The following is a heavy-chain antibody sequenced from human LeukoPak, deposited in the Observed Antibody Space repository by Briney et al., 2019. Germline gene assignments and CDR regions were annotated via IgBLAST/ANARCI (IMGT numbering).Heavy chain of an antibody. CDR1: GGSISSGGYY. D-gene: IGHD3-3*01. CDR2: IYHSGST. V-gene: IGHV4-30-2*01. J-gene: IGHJ4*02. Sequence: SETLSLTCTVSGGSISSGGYYWSWIRQPPGKGLEWIGYIYHSGSTYYNPSLKSRVTISVDRSKNQVSLKLSSVTAADTAVYYCARHAFWSGYYRLDYWGQGTLVTVSS. CDR3: ARHAFWSGYYRLDY.